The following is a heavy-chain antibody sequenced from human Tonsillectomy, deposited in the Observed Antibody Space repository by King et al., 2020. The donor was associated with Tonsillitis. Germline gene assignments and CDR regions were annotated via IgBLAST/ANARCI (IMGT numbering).Heavy chain of an antibody. CDR3: AKDPISGSLGGYYGMDV. V-gene: IGHV3-9*01. J-gene: IGHJ6*02. CDR1: GFTFGEYA. CDR2: ISWSSDSI. Sequence: EVQLVESGGGLVQPGRSLRLSCAGSGFTFGEYAMHWVRQAPGKGLEWVSGISWSSDSIAYADSVKGRFTISRDNAKNSLYLQMNSLRAEDTALYYCAKDPISGSLGGYYGMDVWGQGTTVIVSS. D-gene: IGHD1-26*01.